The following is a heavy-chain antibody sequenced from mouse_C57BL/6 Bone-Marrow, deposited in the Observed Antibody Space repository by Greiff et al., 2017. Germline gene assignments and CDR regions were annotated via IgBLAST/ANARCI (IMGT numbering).Heavy chain of an antibody. V-gene: IGHV1-12*01. CDR3: ARSNYDGSDY. CDR1: GYTFTSYN. J-gene: IGHJ2*01. Sequence: QVQLKQSGAELVRPGASVKMSCKASGYTFTSYNLHWVKQTPRQGLEWIGAIYPGNGDTSYNKKFKGKATLTVDKSSSTAYMQLSSLTSEDAAVYFCARSNYDGSDYWGQGTTLTVSA. D-gene: IGHD1-1*01. CDR2: IYPGNGDT.